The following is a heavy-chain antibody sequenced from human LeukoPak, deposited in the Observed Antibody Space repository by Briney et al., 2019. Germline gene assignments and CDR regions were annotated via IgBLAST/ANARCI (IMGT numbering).Heavy chain of an antibody. D-gene: IGHD3-10*01. V-gene: IGHV4-34*01. J-gene: IGHJ5*02. CDR2: INHSGST. CDR1: GGSFSGYY. CDR3: AREGGEYSSVSGSYYNWFDP. Sequence: SETLSLTCAVYGGSFSGYYWSWIRQPPGKGLEWIGEINHSGSTNYSPSLKSRVTMSVDTSTNRFFLNLTSVTAADTAIYYCAREGGEYSSVSGSYYNWFDPWGQGTLVTVSS.